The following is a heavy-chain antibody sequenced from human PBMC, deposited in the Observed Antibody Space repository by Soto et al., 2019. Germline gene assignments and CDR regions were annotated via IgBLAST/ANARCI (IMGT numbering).Heavy chain of an antibody. V-gene: IGHV4-59*01. CDR1: GGSISSYY. Sequence: SETLSLTCTVSGGSISSYYWSWIRQPPGKGLEWMGYIYYSGSTNYNPSLKSRVTISVDTSKNQFSLKLSSVTAADTAVYYCARLAEDSSGYYYDYWGQGTLVTVSS. CDR3: ARLAEDSSGYYYDY. D-gene: IGHD3-22*01. CDR2: IYYSGST. J-gene: IGHJ4*02.